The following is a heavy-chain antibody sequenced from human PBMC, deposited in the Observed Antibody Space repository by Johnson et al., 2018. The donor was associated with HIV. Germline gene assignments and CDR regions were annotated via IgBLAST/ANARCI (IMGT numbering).Heavy chain of an antibody. V-gene: IGHV3-23*04. CDR1: GFTFSSYE. J-gene: IGHJ3*01. CDR2: ISGSGGRI. D-gene: IGHD5-12*01. CDR3: AKDFGYPRPRDAFDF. Sequence: VQLVESRGGLVQPGGSLRLSCAASGFTFSSYEMNWVRQAPGKGLEWVSSISGSGGRIYYADSVRGRFTISRDNSKNTLYLQMNSLRAEDTAVYYCAKDFGYPRPRDAFDFWGQGTMVTVSS.